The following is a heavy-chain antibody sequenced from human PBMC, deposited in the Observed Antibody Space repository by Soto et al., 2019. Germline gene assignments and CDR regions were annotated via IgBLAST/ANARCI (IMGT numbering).Heavy chain of an antibody. J-gene: IGHJ6*03. Sequence: GGSLRLSCAASGFTFSNAWRSWVRQAPGKGLEWVGRIKSKTDGGTTDYAAPVKGRFTISRDDSKNTLYLQMNSLKTEDTAVYYCTTDLGYGSGSYYYYYYMDVWGKGTTVTVSS. V-gene: IGHV3-15*01. CDR3: TTDLGYGSGSYYYYYYMDV. D-gene: IGHD3-10*01. CDR1: GFTFSNAW. CDR2: IKSKTDGGTT.